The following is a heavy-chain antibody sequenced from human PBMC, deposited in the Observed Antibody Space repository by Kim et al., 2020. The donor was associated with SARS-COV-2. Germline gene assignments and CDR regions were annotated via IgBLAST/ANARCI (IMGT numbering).Heavy chain of an antibody. V-gene: IGHV7-4-1*02. CDR3: ARRGAAAIAAMFGAYYYYMDV. CDR2: INTNTGNP. J-gene: IGHJ6*03. CDR1: GYTFTSYA. D-gene: IGHD3-10*02. Sequence: ASVKVSCKASGYTFTSYAMNWVRQAPGQGLEWMGWINTNTGNPTYAQGFTGRFVFSLDTSVSTAYLQISSLKAEDTAVYYCARRGAAAIAAMFGAYYYYMDVCGKTTTV.